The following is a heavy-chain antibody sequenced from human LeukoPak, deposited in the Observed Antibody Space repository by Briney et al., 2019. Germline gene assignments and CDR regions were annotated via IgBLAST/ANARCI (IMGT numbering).Heavy chain of an antibody. J-gene: IGHJ4*02. CDR1: GGSFSGYY. D-gene: IGHD4-23*01. CDR2: INHSGST. CDR3: ARGVTPQLDY. V-gene: IGHV4-34*01. Sequence: SETLSLTCAVYGGSFSGYYWSWIRQPPGKGLEWIGEINHSGSTNYNPSLKSRVTISVDTFKNQFSLKLSSVTAADTAVYYCARGVTPQLDYWGQGTLVTVSS.